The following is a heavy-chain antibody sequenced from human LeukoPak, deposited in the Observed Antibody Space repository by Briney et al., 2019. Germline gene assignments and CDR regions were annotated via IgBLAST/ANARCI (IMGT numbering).Heavy chain of an antibody. CDR1: GGSIGSYY. V-gene: IGHV4-4*07. Sequence: SETLSLTCTVSGGSIGSYYWSWIRQPAAKGLEWIGRIYTSGSTNYNPSLKSRVAMSVDTSKNQFSLKLSSVTAADTAVYYCAAYYYGSGSHDYWGQGTLVTVSS. D-gene: IGHD3-10*01. CDR3: AAYYYGSGSHDY. J-gene: IGHJ4*02. CDR2: IYTSGST.